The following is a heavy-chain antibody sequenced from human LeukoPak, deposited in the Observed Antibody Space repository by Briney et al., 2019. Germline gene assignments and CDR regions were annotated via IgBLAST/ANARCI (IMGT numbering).Heavy chain of an antibody. V-gene: IGHV3-30-3*01. CDR2: ISNDGSNK. J-gene: IGHJ6*02. D-gene: IGHD6-13*01. CDR1: GLTFSSYA. CDR3: ASGGDSSSWHYYYYGMDV. Sequence: PGRSLRLSCAASGLTFSSYAMHWVRQAPGKGLEWVAVISNDGSNKYYADSVKGRFTISRDNSKNTLFLQMNSLRAEDTAVYYCASGGDSSSWHYYYYGMDVWGLGTTVTVSS.